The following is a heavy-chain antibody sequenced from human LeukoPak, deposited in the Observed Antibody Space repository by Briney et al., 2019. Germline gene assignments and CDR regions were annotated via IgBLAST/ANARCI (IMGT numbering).Heavy chain of an antibody. CDR2: ISSSSSYI. V-gene: IGHV3-21*01. J-gene: IGHJ4*02. CDR1: GFTFSSYS. CDR3: ARDLYSYGYASGDY. D-gene: IGHD5-18*01. Sequence: GGSLRVSCAASGFTFSSYSMNWVRQAPGKGLEWVSSISSSSSYIYYADSVKGRFTISRDNAKNSLYLQMNSLRAEDTAVYYCARDLYSYGYASGDYWGQGTLVTVSS.